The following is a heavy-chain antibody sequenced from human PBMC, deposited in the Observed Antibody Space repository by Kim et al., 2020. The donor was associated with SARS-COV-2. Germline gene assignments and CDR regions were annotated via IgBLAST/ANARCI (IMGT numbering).Heavy chain of an antibody. D-gene: IGHD6-19*01. CDR1: GYTFTSYD. V-gene: IGHV1-8*01. Sequence: ASVKVSCNASGYTFTSYDINWVRQATGQGLEWMGWMNPNSGNTGYAQKFQGRVTMTRNTSISTAYMELSSLRSEDTAMYYCARGRIKQWLLTLYYFDYWGQGTLVTVSS. CDR2: MNPNSGNT. CDR3: ARGRIKQWLLTLYYFDY. J-gene: IGHJ4*02.